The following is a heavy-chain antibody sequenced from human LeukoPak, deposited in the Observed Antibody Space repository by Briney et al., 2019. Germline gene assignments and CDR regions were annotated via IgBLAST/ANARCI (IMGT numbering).Heavy chain of an antibody. J-gene: IGHJ5*02. CDR3: AREPQLLGFDP. Sequence: SETLSLTCTVSGGSISSSSYYWGWIRQPPGKGLEWIGSIYYSGSTYYNPSLKSRVTISVDTSKNQFSLKLSSVTAADTAVYYCAREPQLLGFDPWGQGTLVTVSS. CDR1: GGSISSSSYY. D-gene: IGHD2-2*01. V-gene: IGHV4-39*07. CDR2: IYYSGST.